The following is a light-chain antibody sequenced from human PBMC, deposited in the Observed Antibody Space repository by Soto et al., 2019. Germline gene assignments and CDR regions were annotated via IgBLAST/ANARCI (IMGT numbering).Light chain of an antibody. Sequence: QSALTQPASVSGSPGQSIAISCTGTSSDVGGYNYVSWYQQHPGKAPKFMIYDVSNRPSGVSNRFSGSKSGNTASLTISGLQAEDEADNYCSSYKISNTRKIVFGTGTKVTVL. CDR1: SSDVGGYNY. CDR2: DVS. J-gene: IGLJ1*01. CDR3: SSYKISNTRKIV. V-gene: IGLV2-14*01.